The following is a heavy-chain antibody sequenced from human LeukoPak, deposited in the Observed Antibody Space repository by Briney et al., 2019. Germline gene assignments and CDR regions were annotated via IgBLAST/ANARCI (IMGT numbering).Heavy chain of an antibody. CDR3: AKVPSGSPWYFDY. D-gene: IGHD1-26*01. CDR2: IWYDGSNK. V-gene: IGHV3-33*06. J-gene: IGHJ4*02. Sequence: GGSLGLSCAASGFTFSSYGMHWVRQAPGKGLEWVAVIWYDGSNKYYADSVKGRFTISRDNSKNTLYLQMNSLRAEDTAVYYCAKVPSGSPWYFDYWGQGTLVTVSS. CDR1: GFTFSSYG.